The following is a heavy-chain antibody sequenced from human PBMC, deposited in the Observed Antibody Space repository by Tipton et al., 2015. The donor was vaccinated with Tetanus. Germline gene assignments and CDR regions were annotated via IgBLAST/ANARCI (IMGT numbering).Heavy chain of an antibody. CDR2: IYYSGST. D-gene: IGHD3-16*01. Sequence: TLSLTCTVSGGSISSGGYYWSWICQHPGKGLEWIGYIYYSGSTYYNPSLKSRVTISVDTSKNQFSLKLSSVTAADTAVYYCARWFGIPEDAFDIWGQGTMVTVSS. CDR1: GGSISSGGYY. J-gene: IGHJ3*02. CDR3: ARWFGIPEDAFDI. V-gene: IGHV4-31*03.